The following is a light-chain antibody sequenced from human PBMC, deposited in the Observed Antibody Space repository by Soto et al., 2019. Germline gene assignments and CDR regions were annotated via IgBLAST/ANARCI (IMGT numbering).Light chain of an antibody. CDR3: QQYGSSPRLT. J-gene: IGKJ4*02. CDR1: QSVSSSY. CDR2: GAS. Sequence: EIVMTQSPGTLSLSPGERATLSCRASQSVSSSYLAWYQQKPGQAPRLLIYGASSRATGIPDRFSGSGSGTDVTLTISRLEPEDFAVYYCQQYGSSPRLTFGVWTKVEIK. V-gene: IGKV3-20*01.